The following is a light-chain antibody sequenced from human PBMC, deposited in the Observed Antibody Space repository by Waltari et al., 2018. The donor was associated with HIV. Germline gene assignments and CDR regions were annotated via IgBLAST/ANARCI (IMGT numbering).Light chain of an antibody. CDR2: DTS. J-gene: IGKJ1*01. CDR3: QHYSNTPWT. CDR1: QNINNNC. V-gene: IGKV3D-20*01. Sequence: EIVLTQSPATLSLSPGERATLSCGASQNINNNCLAWYQQKPGLAPRLLNYDTSNRATGIPDRFTGSGSGTDFTLTISRLEPEDFAVYYCQHYSNTPWTFGQGTKVEVK.